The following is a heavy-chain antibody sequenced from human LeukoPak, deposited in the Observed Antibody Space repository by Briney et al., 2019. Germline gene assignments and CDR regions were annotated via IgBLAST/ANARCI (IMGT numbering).Heavy chain of an antibody. CDR2: IIPIFGTA. Sequence: ASVKVSCKASGGTFSSYAISWVRQAPGQGLEWMGGIIPIFGTANYAQKFQGRVTITTDESTSTAYMELRSLRSDDTAVYYCARDMVRGVINPLHYWGQGTLVTVSS. CDR3: ARDMVRGVINPLHY. D-gene: IGHD3-10*01. CDR1: GGTFSSYA. J-gene: IGHJ4*02. V-gene: IGHV1-69*05.